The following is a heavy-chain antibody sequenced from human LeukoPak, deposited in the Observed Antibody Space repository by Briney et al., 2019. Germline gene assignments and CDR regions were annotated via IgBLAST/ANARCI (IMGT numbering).Heavy chain of an antibody. J-gene: IGHJ4*02. V-gene: IGHV3-74*01. CDR2: INSDGSST. CDR3: VQLSVRYY. CDR1: GFTFTTYG. Sequence: GGSLRLSCSASGFTFTTYGMNWVRQAPGKGLVWVSRINSDGSSTSYADSVKGRFTISRDNAKNTLYLQMNSLRAEDTAVYYCVQLSVRYYWGQGTLVTVSS. D-gene: IGHD5-18*01.